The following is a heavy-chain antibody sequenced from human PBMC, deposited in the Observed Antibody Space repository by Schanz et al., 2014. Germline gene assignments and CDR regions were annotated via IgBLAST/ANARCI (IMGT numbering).Heavy chain of an antibody. Sequence: QVQLQESGPGLVKPSGTLSLTCAVSGGSISSSNWWSWVRQPPGKGLEWIGEIYYSGSTNYKPSLKSRATIPADKSKTQFSLKLRSVTAADTAVYYCARRSVSPSGNSYGYVVAWFDPWGQGTLVTVSS. CDR3: ARRSVSPSGNSYGYVVAWFDP. V-gene: IGHV4-4*02. CDR2: IYYSGST. J-gene: IGHJ5*02. CDR1: GGSISSSNW. D-gene: IGHD5-18*01.